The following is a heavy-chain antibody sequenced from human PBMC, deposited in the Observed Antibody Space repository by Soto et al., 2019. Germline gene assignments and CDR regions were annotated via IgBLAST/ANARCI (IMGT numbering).Heavy chain of an antibody. CDR3: ARYALGYCSSTSCYALDY. CDR2: INHSGST. Sequence: QVQLQQWGAGLLKPSETLSLTCAVYGGSFSGYYWSWIRQPPGKGLEWIGEINHSGSTNYNPSLKSRVTISVDTSKIQFSLKLSSVIAADTAVYYCARYALGYCSSTSCYALDYWGQGTLVTVSS. CDR1: GGSFSGYY. J-gene: IGHJ4*02. D-gene: IGHD2-2*01. V-gene: IGHV4-34*01.